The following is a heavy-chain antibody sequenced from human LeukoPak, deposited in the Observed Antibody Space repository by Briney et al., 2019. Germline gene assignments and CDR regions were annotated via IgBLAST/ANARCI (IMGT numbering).Heavy chain of an antibody. CDR3: ARDLAPVPVGGFDI. Sequence: PGGSLRLSCAASGFTFSSYAMHWVRQAPGKGLDWVAVISYDGSNKYYANSVKGRLTISRDNSKNTLYVQTNSLRADDTAVYYCARDLAPVPVGGFDIWGQGTMVTVSS. J-gene: IGHJ3*02. V-gene: IGHV3-30-3*01. CDR2: ISYDGSNK. D-gene: IGHD1-26*01. CDR1: GFTFSSYA.